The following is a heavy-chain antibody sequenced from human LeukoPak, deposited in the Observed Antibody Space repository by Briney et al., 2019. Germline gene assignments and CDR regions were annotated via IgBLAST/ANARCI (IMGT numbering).Heavy chain of an antibody. D-gene: IGHD6-13*01. Sequence: ASVKVSCKASGYTLTGHYMHWVRQAPGQGLEWMGWINPNSGATKYAEKFQGWVTATRDTSISTAYMEVKRLRSDDTATYYCAREVSSSWFDYWGQGTLVTVSS. CDR3: AREVSSSWFDY. V-gene: IGHV1-2*04. CDR1: GYTLTGHY. J-gene: IGHJ4*02. CDR2: INPNSGAT.